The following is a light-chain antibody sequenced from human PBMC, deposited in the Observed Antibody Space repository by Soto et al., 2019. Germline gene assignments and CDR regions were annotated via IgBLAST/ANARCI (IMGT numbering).Light chain of an antibody. CDR3: MQATQFPRT. V-gene: IGKV2-24*01. CDR1: QSLVHSDGNTY. CDR2: KIS. J-gene: IGKJ1*01. Sequence: DIVLTQLPLSSVVTLGQAASISCRSSQSLVHSDGNTYLSWLHQRPGQPPRLIMYKISTRFAGVPDRFPGSGPGADVTLKNSRVEAEDVGIYYCMQATQFPRTFGQGTKVEIK.